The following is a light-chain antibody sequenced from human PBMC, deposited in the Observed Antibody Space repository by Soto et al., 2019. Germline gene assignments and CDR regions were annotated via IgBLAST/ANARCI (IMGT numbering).Light chain of an antibody. CDR3: SSYAGSNTYV. J-gene: IGLJ1*01. CDR1: SSDIGNYNF. Sequence: QSVLTQPPYASGLPGHAVAVTCNGTSSDIGNYNFVSWYQQHPGKAPKLMIYEVSKRPSGVPDRLSGSKSGNTASLTVSGLQAEDEADYYCSSYAGSNTYVFGTGPKVPVL. V-gene: IGLV2-8*01. CDR2: EVS.